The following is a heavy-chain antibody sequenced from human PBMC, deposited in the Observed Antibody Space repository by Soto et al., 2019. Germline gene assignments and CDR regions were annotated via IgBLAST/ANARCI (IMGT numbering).Heavy chain of an antibody. D-gene: IGHD2-15*01. CDR2: IYHSGST. J-gene: IGHJ4*02. CDR3: GRGEVVVAAIDY. V-gene: IGHV4-30-2*01. Sequence: SETLSLTCAVSGGSISSGGYSWSWIRQPPGKGLEWIGYIYHSGSTYYNPSLKSRVTISVDTSKNQFSLKLSSVTAADTAVFYCGRGEVVVAAIDYWGRGTLVTVSS. CDR1: GGSISSGGYS.